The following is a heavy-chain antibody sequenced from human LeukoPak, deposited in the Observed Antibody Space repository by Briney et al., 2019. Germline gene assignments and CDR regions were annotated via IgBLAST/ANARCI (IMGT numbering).Heavy chain of an antibody. D-gene: IGHD1-26*01. Sequence: GGSLRLSCAASGFTFSSYSMNWVRQAPGKGLEWVSSISSSSSYIYYADSVKGRFTISRVNAKNSLYLQMNSLRAEDTAVYYCARANLGATSRNWFDPWGQGTLVTVSS. CDR3: ARANLGATSRNWFDP. J-gene: IGHJ5*01. CDR1: GFTFSSYS. CDR2: ISSSSSYI. V-gene: IGHV3-21*01.